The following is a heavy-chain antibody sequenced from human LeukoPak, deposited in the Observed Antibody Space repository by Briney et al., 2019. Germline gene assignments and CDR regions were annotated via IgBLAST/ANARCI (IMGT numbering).Heavy chain of an antibody. Sequence: SETLSLTCSVSGGSITSYYRSWIRQPPGKGLEWIGYIHYSGSTNYNPSLKSRVTISVDTSKNQFSLKLSSVTAADTAVYYCARDVGCSGGSCYSFDYWGQGTLVTVSS. V-gene: IGHV4-59*01. D-gene: IGHD2-15*01. CDR3: ARDVGCSGGSCYSFDY. CDR1: GGSITSYY. CDR2: IHYSGST. J-gene: IGHJ4*02.